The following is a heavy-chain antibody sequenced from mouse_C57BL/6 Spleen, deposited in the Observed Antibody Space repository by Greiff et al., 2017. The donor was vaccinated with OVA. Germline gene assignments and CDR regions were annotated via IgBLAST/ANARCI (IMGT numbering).Heavy chain of an antibody. V-gene: IGHV5-4*01. CDR1: GFTFSSYA. J-gene: IGHJ2*01. D-gene: IGHD2-4*01. CDR2: ISDGGSYT. Sequence: EVQRVESGGGLVKPGGSLKLSCAASGFTFSSYAMSWVRQTPEKRLEWVATISDGGSYTYYPDNVKGRFTISRDNAKNNLYLQMSHLKSEDTAMYYCARDGDYDYLDYWGQGTTLTVSS. CDR3: ARDGDYDYLDY.